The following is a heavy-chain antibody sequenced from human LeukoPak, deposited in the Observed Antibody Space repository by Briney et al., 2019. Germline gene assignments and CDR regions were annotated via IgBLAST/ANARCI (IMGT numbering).Heavy chain of an antibody. Sequence: ASVKVSCKTSGYTFTAYFIHWVRQGPGQGLEWMGWVNPNTGVTTYAQKFQDRVTMTRDTSISTAYMALNRLTFDDTAVYFCARESYGSGIWGQGTLVTVSS. V-gene: IGHV1-2*02. CDR3: ARESYGSGI. D-gene: IGHD3-10*01. CDR2: VNPNTGVT. CDR1: GYTFTAYF. J-gene: IGHJ4*02.